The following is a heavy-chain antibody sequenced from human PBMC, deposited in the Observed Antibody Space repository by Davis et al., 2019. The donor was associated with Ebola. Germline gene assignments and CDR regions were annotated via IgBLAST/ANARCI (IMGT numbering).Heavy chain of an antibody. V-gene: IGHV3-30*03. J-gene: IGHJ4*02. CDR1: GFIFNAYG. CDR2: ISYDGSNK. CDR3: ARDTLYSGSYYTWVGYFDY. Sequence: PGGSLRLSCAASGFIFNAYGMHWVRQAPGKGLEWVAVISYDGSNKYYADSVKGRFTISRDNSKNTLYLQMNSLRAEDTAVYYCARDTLYSGSYYTWVGYFDYWGQGTLVTVSS. D-gene: IGHD1-26*01.